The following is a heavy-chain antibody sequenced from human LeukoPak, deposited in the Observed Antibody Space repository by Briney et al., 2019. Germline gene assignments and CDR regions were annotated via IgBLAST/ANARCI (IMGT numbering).Heavy chain of an antibody. J-gene: IGHJ6*02. V-gene: IGHV3-13*01. CDR3: SRALPDYGGNSRYYYGMDV. CDR1: GFTFSSYD. Sequence: GGSLRLSCAASGFTFSSYDMHWVRQATGKGLEWVSAIGTAGDTYYPGSVKGRFTISRENAKNSLYLQMHSLRAGDTAVYYCSRALPDYGGNSRYYYGMDVWGRGTTVTVSS. CDR2: IGTAGDT. D-gene: IGHD4-23*01.